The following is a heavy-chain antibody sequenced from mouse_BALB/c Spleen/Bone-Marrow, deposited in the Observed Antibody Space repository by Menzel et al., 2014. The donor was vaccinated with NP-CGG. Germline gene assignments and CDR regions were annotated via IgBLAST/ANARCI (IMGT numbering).Heavy chain of an antibody. V-gene: IGHV2-9*02. CDR3: ARGSYYEGAMDY. CDR2: IWAGGST. Sequence: VQRVESGPGLVAPSQSLSITCTVSGFSLXSYGVHWVRQPPGEVLEWLGVIWAGGSTNYNSALMSRLSISKDNSKSQVFLKMNSLQTDDTAMYYCARGSYYEGAMDYWGQGTSVTVSS. J-gene: IGHJ4*01. CDR1: GFSLXSYG. D-gene: IGHD1-1*01.